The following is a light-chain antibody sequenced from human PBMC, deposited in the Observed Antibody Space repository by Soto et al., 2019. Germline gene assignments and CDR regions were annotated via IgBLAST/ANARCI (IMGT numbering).Light chain of an antibody. CDR3: QQYHNWPPLT. V-gene: IGKV3-15*01. CDR2: AAS. CDR1: QSVSND. Sequence: EIVMTQSPATVSVSPGERATLSCRASQSVSNDLAWYQQKPGQAPRVLIYAASTRATGIPARFSGSGSGTEFTLTISSLQSEDFAVYYCQQYHNWPPLTFGGGTKVDIK. J-gene: IGKJ4*01.